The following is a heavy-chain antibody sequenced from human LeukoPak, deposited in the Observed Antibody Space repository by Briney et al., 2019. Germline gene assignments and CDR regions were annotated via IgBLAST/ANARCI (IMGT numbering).Heavy chain of an antibody. CDR3: ARERGSGSYHPFDP. D-gene: IGHD3-10*01. V-gene: IGHV3-7*01. Sequence: GGSLRLSCAASGFTFSNYSMNWVRQTPGKGLEWVANIKQDGSEKNYVDSVKGRFTISRDNAKNSLYLQMNSLRADDTAVYYCARERGSGSYHPFDPWGQGTLATVSS. CDR1: GFTFSNYS. J-gene: IGHJ5*02. CDR2: IKQDGSEK.